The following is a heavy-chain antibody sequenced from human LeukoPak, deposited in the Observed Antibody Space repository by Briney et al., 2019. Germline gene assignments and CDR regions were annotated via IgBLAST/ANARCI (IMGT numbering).Heavy chain of an antibody. V-gene: IGHV4-39*07. CDR1: GDSISGSNYH. CDR2: VHYSGNA. J-gene: IGHJ5*02. CDR3: AREPDA. Sequence: SETLSLTCTVSGDSISGSNYHWGWIRQPPGKGLEWLGTVHYSGNAFYNPSLRGRTTVSVDTFKNQFSLKLTSVTAADTAVYFCAREPDAWGQGILVTVSS.